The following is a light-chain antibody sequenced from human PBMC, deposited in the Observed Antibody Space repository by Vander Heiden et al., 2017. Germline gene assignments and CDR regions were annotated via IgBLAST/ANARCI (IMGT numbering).Light chain of an antibody. V-gene: IGLV1-44*01. Sequence: SFLTHPPSASGTAGQAVILPCSGGRSNIVSNPGQWYQPVPGTAPQLLIFSSNQRAAGVPVRFSASKSGTSASLAVSGLQSEDEANYSCAAWDDSLNGWVFGGGTTLTVL. CDR2: SSN. CDR3: AAWDDSLNGWV. J-gene: IGLJ3*02. CDR1: RSNIVSNP.